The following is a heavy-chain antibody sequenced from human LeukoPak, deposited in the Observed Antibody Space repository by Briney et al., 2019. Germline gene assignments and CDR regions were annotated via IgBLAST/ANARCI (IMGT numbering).Heavy chain of an antibody. Sequence: GGSLRLSCAASGFTFSNAWMSWVRQAPGKGLEWVGRIKSKTDGGTTDYAAPVEGRFTISRDDSKNTLYLQMNGLKTEDTAVYYCTTDSVVPDYYYYMDVWGKGTTVTVSS. CDR2: IKSKTDGGTT. D-gene: IGHD2-2*01. CDR1: GFTFSNAW. V-gene: IGHV3-15*01. CDR3: TTDSVVPDYYYYMDV. J-gene: IGHJ6*03.